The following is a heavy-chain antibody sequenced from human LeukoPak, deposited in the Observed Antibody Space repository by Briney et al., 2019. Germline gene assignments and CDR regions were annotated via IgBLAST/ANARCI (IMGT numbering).Heavy chain of an antibody. V-gene: IGHV4-38-2*02. D-gene: IGHD3-16*01. Sequence: PSETLSLTCTVSGYSISSGYYWGWIRQPPGKGLEWIGSIYHSGSTYYNPSLKSRVTISVNTSKNQFSLKLSSVTAADTAVYYCARDLPLYPVGDNWFDPWGQGTLVTVSS. J-gene: IGHJ5*02. CDR1: GYSISSGYY. CDR2: IYHSGST. CDR3: ARDLPLYPVGDNWFDP.